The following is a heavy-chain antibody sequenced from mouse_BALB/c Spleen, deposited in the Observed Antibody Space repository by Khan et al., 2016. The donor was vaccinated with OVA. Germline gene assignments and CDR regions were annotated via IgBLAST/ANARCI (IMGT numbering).Heavy chain of an antibody. V-gene: IGHV5-12*02. CDR3: ARAYYGNYGYFDV. Sequence: EVKLEESGGGLVQPGGSLKLSCATSGFTFSDYYMYWVRQTPEKRLEWVAYINNGGGSSYYPDSVKGRFTISRDNAKNTLYLQMSRLKSEETAMYYCARAYYGNYGYFDVWGAGTTVTVSS. CDR1: GFTFSDYY. CDR2: INNGGGSS. J-gene: IGHJ1*01. D-gene: IGHD2-10*01.